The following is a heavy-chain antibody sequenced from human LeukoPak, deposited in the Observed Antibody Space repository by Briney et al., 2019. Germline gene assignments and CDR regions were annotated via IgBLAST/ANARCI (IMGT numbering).Heavy chain of an antibody. CDR3: ARQEDSSGYFDAFDF. V-gene: IGHV4-34*01. J-gene: IGHJ3*01. CDR2: INHSGST. Sequence: SETLSLTCAVYGGSFSGYYWSWIRQPPGKGLEWIGEINHSGSTNYNPSLKSRLTISVDTSKNQLSLKLSSVTAADTAVYYCARQEDSSGYFDAFDFWGQGTMVTVSS. D-gene: IGHD3-22*01. CDR1: GGSFSGYY.